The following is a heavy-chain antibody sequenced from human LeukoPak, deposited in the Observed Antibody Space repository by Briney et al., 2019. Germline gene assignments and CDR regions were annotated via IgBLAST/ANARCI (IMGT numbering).Heavy chain of an antibody. CDR2: INHSGST. D-gene: IGHD2-15*01. Sequence: SKTLSLTCAVYGGSFSGYYWSWIRQPPGKGLEWIGEINHSGSTNYNPSLKSRVTISVDTSKNQFSLKLSSVTAADTAVYYCARWRGGRDYWGQGTLVTVSS. J-gene: IGHJ4*02. CDR1: GGSFSGYY. CDR3: ARWRGGRDY. V-gene: IGHV4-34*01.